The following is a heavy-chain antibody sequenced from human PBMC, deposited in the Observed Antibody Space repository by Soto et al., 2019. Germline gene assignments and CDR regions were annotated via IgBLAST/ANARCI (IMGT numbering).Heavy chain of an antibody. CDR3: ASPAIPWGGSCYY. Sequence: QLLESGPGLVKPSETLSLTCTVSGGSISSSSYYWGWIRQPPGKGLEWIGSIYYSGSTYYNPSLKSRVTISVDTSKNQFSLKLSSVTAADTAVYYCASPAIPWGGSCYYWGQGTLVTVSS. D-gene: IGHD2-15*01. CDR2: IYYSGST. V-gene: IGHV4-39*01. CDR1: GGSISSSSYY. J-gene: IGHJ4*02.